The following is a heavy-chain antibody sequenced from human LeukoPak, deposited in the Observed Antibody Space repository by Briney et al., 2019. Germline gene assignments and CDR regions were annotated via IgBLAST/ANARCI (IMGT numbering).Heavy chain of an antibody. CDR3: ARGLVVGSPPSYYYYGMDV. CDR2: INHSGST. D-gene: IGHD1-26*01. J-gene: IGHJ6*02. CDR1: GGSFSGYY. Sequence: SETLSLTCAVYGGSFSGYYWSWIRQPPGKGLEWIGEINHSGSTNYNPSLKSRVTISVDTSKNQFSLELSSVTAADTAVYYCARGLVVGSPPSYYYYGMDVWGQGTTVTVSS. V-gene: IGHV4-34*01.